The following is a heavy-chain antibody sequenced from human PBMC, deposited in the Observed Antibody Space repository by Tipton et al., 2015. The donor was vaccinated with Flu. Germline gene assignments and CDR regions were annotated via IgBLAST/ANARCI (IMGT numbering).Heavy chain of an antibody. J-gene: IGHJ3*02. CDR2: INHSGST. Sequence: LRLSCAVYGGSFSGYYWSWIRQPPGKGLEWIGEINHSGSTNYNPSLESRVPISVDTSKNQFSLKLSSVTAADTALYYCARGGRAPLRSSWSNAFDIWGQGTMVTVSS. CDR1: GGSFSGYY. CDR3: ARGGRAPLRSSWSNAFDI. D-gene: IGHD6-13*01. V-gene: IGHV4-34*01.